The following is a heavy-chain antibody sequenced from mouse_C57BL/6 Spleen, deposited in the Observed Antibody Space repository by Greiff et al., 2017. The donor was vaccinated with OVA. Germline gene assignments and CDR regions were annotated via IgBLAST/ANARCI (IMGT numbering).Heavy chain of an antibody. D-gene: IGHD2-3*01. CDR2: IDPSDSYT. CDR1: GYTFTSYW. Sequence: QVQLQQSGAELVMPGASVKLSCKASGYTFTSYWMHWVKQRPGQGLEWIGEIDPSDSYTNYNQKFKGKSTLTVDKSSSTAYMQLSSLTSEDSAVYDCARRDGYLDYWGQGTTLTVSS. V-gene: IGHV1-69*01. CDR3: ARRDGYLDY. J-gene: IGHJ2*01.